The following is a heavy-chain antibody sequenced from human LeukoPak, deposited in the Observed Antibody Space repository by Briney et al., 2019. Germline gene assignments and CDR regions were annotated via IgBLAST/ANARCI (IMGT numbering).Heavy chain of an antibody. V-gene: IGHV3-33*01. Sequence: GGSLRLSCAASGFTFSSYGMHWVRQAPGKGLEWVAVIWYDRSNKYYADSVKGRFTISRDNSKNTLYLQMNSLRAEDTAVYYCARDQRERSFDYWGQGTLVTVSS. CDR3: ARDQRERSFDY. CDR1: GFTFSSYG. J-gene: IGHJ4*02. CDR2: IWYDRSNK. D-gene: IGHD1-1*01.